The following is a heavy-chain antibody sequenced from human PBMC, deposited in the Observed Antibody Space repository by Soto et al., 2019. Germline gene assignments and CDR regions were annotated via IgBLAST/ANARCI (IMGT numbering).Heavy chain of an antibody. D-gene: IGHD2-15*01. Sequence: EVQLVESGGGLVQPGGSLRLSCAASGFTFSTYSLTWVRQAPGKGLEWVSYISGRSSAIYYADSVKGRFIISRDNAKNSLYLQMNSLRDEDTAVYYCARGPSGGYYNYDAMDVWGQGATVTVSS. J-gene: IGHJ6*02. V-gene: IGHV3-48*02. CDR2: ISGRSSAI. CDR1: GFTFSTYS. CDR3: ARGPSGGYYNYDAMDV.